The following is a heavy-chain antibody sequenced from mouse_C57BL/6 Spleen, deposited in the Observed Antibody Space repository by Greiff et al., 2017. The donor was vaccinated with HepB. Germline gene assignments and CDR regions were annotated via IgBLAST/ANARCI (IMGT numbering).Heavy chain of an antibody. V-gene: IGHV1-82*01. D-gene: IGHD2-14*01. CDR2: IYPGDGDT. CDR3: ARLRYLSYYAMDY. Sequence: VQLQQSGPELVKPGASVKISCKASGYAFSSSWMNWVKQRPGKGLEWIGRIYPGDGDTNYNGKFKGKATLTADKSSSTAYMQLSSLTSEDSAVYFCARLRYLSYYAMDYWGQGTSVTVSS. CDR1: GYAFSSSW. J-gene: IGHJ4*01.